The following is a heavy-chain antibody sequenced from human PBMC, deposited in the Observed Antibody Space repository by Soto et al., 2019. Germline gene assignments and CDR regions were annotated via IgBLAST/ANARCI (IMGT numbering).Heavy chain of an antibody. CDR3: ARGDIVVVPAAAYFDY. J-gene: IGHJ4*02. CDR2: IIPIFGTA. V-gene: IGHV1-69*06. D-gene: IGHD2-2*01. Sequence: ASVNGSCKAAGGTFSSYAISWVRQAPGQGLEWMGGIIPIFGTANYAQKFQGRVTITADKSTSTAYMELSSLRSEDTAVYYCARGDIVVVPAAAYFDYWGQGTLVTVSS. CDR1: GGTFSSYA.